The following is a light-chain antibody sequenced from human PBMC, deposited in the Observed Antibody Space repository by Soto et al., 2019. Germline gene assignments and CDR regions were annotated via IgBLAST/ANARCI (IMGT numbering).Light chain of an antibody. CDR2: GAY. Sequence: EIVWTQSPGTLSLSPGERDTLSGRASQSVSSSYLAWYQQKPGQAPRLLIYGAYSRATGITDRLSGSGSGTDFTLTISRLEPEDFAVYYCQQYGSSPRTVGPGTKVDIK. J-gene: IGKJ1*01. V-gene: IGKV3-20*01. CDR1: QSVSSSY. CDR3: QQYGSSPRT.